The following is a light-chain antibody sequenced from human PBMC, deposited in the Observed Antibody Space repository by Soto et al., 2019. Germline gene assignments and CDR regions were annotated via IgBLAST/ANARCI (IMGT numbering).Light chain of an antibody. CDR1: SSDVCGYNY. CDR2: DVN. J-gene: IGLJ1*01. CDR3: CSYAGTYPLV. V-gene: IGLV2-11*01. Sequence: QSALTQPRSVSGSPGQSVTISCTGTSSDVCGYNYVSWYQQHPGKAPKLMIFDVNQRPSGVPDRISGSKFGNTASLTISGLQTEDEADYYCCSYAGTYPLVFGSGTKVTVL.